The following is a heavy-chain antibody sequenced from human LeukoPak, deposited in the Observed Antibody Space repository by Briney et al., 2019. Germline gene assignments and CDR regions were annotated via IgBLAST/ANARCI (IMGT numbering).Heavy chain of an antibody. D-gene: IGHD6-19*01. Sequence: PSETLSLTCTASRGTISTYFWSWIRQPPGKGPEWIGYIYYSGRTNYNPSLKSRVTMSVDTSKNQFSLRLSSVTAADTALYYCARGPPVPGPINWFDPWGQGTLVTVSS. J-gene: IGHJ5*02. V-gene: IGHV4-59*01. CDR2: IYYSGRT. CDR1: RGTISTYF. CDR3: ARGPPVPGPINWFDP.